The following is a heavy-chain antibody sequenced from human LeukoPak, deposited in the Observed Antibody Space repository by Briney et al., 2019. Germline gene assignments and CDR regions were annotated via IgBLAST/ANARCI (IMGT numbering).Heavy chain of an antibody. CDR1: VFTFNSYA. J-gene: IGHJ4*02. D-gene: IGHD3-22*01. CDR3: VKVYYHDSRGWGPFES. V-gene: IGHV3-23*01. CDR2: ITESGGST. Sequence: PGGSLRLSCAASVFTFNSYAMSWVRQAPGKGLEWVSTITESGGSTFYADSVKGRFTISRDDPKSTLYLLLNTLRADDTAVYYCVKVYYHDSRGWGPFESWGQGTLVTVSS.